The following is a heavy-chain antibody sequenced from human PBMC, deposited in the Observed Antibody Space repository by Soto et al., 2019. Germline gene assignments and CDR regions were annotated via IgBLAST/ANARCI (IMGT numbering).Heavy chain of an antibody. CDR1: GYTFTSFG. V-gene: IGHV1-18*01. CDR3: ARDHRGGTDAFDI. Sequence: QVQLVQSGAEVKKPGASVKVSCKASGYTFTSFGISWVRQAPGQGLEWMGWISAYNGNTNYAENLQGRVTMTTDTSTSTAYLGLRSLGSDDTAVYYCARDHRGGTDAFDIWGQGTMVTVSS. J-gene: IGHJ3*02. CDR2: ISAYNGNT. D-gene: IGHD2-15*01.